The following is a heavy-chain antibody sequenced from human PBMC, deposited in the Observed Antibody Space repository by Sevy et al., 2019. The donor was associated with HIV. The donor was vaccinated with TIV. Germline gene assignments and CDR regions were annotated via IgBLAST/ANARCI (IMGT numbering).Heavy chain of an antibody. Sequence: GGSLRLSCAASGFTFSIIYMNWVRQSPGKGLEWVGRMKSKTDGGKTDYAAPVKDRFTMSRDNSKNTLYLQMNSLKADDTAVYYCTTVGFPNWGSDGFDIWGQGTMVTVSS. J-gene: IGHJ3*02. CDR1: GFTFSIIY. V-gene: IGHV3-15*01. CDR2: MKSKTDGGKT. D-gene: IGHD3-16*01. CDR3: TTVGFPNWGSDGFDI.